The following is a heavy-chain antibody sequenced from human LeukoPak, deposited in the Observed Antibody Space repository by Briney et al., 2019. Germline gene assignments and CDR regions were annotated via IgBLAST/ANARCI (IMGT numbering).Heavy chain of an antibody. CDR3: ASGVHFWSGYLTTTPYYFDY. Sequence: SETLSLTCAVYGGSFSGYYWSWIRQPPGKGLEWIGEINHSGSTNYNPSLKSRVTISVDTSKNQFSLKLSSVTAADTAVYYCASGVHFWSGYLTTTPYYFDYWGQGTLVTVSS. V-gene: IGHV4-34*01. CDR1: GGSFSGYY. J-gene: IGHJ4*02. CDR2: INHSGST. D-gene: IGHD3-3*02.